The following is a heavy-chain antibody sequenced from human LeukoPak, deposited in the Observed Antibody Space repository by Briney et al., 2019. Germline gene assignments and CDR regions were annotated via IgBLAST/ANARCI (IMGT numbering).Heavy chain of an antibody. CDR2: IDHSGST. V-gene: IGHV4-34*01. Sequence: SETLSLTCAVYGGSFSGYYWSWIRQPPGKGLEWIGEIDHSGSTNYNPSLKSRVTISVDTSKNQFSLKLSSVTAADTAVYYCARSVEGYCSGGSCYSYYYYMDVWGKGTTVTVSS. D-gene: IGHD2-15*01. J-gene: IGHJ6*03. CDR3: ARSVEGYCSGGSCYSYYYYMDV. CDR1: GGSFSGYY.